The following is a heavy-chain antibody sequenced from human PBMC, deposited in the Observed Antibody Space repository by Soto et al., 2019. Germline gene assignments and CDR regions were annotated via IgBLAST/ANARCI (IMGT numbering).Heavy chain of an antibody. CDR3: ARRCNRPNCYGMDV. V-gene: IGHV3-74*01. CDR2: INSDRSNR. J-gene: IGHJ6*02. D-gene: IGHD6-6*01. Sequence: PGGSLRLSCEASGFTFTNYWMHWVRQAPGKGLVWVSRINSDRSNRRYADSVQGRFTISRDNAKNTLFLQMNSLRAADTALYFGARRCNRPNCYGMDVWGQGTTVTVSS. CDR1: GFTFTNYW.